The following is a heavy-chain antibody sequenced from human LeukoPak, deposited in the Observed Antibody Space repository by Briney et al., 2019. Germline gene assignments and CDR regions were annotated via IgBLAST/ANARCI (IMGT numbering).Heavy chain of an antibody. CDR2: ISASGGST. CDR3: AKGFYDNSASGVFDI. Sequence: GGSLRLSCAASGFTFSSFATSWVRQAPGKGLEWVSGISASGGSTYYADSVKGRFTISRDNSKNTLYLQMNSLRAEDTAIYYCAKGFYDNSASGVFDIWGQGTMVTVSS. V-gene: IGHV3-23*01. D-gene: IGHD3-22*01. J-gene: IGHJ3*02. CDR1: GFTFSSFA.